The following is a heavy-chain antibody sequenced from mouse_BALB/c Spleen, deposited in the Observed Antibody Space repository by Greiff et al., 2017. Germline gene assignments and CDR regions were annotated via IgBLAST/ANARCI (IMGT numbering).Heavy chain of an antibody. CDR3: NAGWLRRRRAWFAY. D-gene: IGHD2-2*01. Sequence: EVKLMESGAELVRSGASVKLSCTASGFNIKDYYMHWVKQRPEQGLEWIGWIDPENGDTEYAPKFQGKATMTADTSSNTAYLQLSSLTSEDTAVYYCNAGWLRRRRAWFAYWGQGTLVTVSA. J-gene: IGHJ3*01. V-gene: IGHV14-4*02. CDR2: IDPENGDT. CDR1: GFNIKDYY.